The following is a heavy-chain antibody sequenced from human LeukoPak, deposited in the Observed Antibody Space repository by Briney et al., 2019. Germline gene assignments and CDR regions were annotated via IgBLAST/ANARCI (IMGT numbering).Heavy chain of an antibody. J-gene: IGHJ4*02. CDR2: ISYDGNNI. Sequence: GGSLRLSCAASGFTFRNRAMHWVRQAPGKGLEWVALISYDGNNIFYADSVKGRFTISRDNSKNTLYLQMNSLRVEDTALYYCAREMTTVVGKNFDYWGQGTLVTVFS. V-gene: IGHV3-30-3*01. CDR3: AREMTTVVGKNFDY. D-gene: IGHD4-23*01. CDR1: GFTFRNRA.